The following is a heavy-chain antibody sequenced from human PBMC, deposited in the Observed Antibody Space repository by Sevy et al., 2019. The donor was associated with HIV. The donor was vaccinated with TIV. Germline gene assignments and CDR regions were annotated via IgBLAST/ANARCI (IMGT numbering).Heavy chain of an antibody. J-gene: IGHJ3*02. V-gene: IGHV3-23*01. CDR3: ARGDEPATDYADYVPNAFDI. CDR1: GFTFRNYA. Sequence: GGSLRLSCAASGFTFRNYAMSYVRQTPGKGLEWVSSISGPGALTYYADSVKGRFTISRDNSKNTPFLQMNSLRAEDTALYYCARGDEPATDYADYVPNAFDIWGQGTMVTVSS. D-gene: IGHD4-17*01. CDR2: ISGPGALT.